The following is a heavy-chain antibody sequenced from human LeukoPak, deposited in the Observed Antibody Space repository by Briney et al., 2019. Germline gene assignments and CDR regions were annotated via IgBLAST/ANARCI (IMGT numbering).Heavy chain of an antibody. CDR3: AKLRVTAAVSY. Sequence: AGGSLRLSCAASGFTFSSYAMSWVRQAPGKGLEWVSSISVSGSSTSYADSVKGRFTISRDNSKNTLFLQMNSLRAEDTAVYYCAKLRVTAAVSYWGQGTLVTVSS. J-gene: IGHJ4*02. V-gene: IGHV3-23*01. CDR2: ISVSGSST. CDR1: GFTFSSYA. D-gene: IGHD6-13*01.